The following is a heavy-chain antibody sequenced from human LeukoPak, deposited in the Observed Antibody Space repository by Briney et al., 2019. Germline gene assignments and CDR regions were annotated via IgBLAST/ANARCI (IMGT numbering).Heavy chain of an antibody. CDR1: GGTFSSYA. V-gene: IGHV1-69*04. D-gene: IGHD3-3*01. CDR2: IIPILGIA. CDR3: ARDEGIFGVVSRNWFDP. J-gene: IGHJ5*02. Sequence: ASVKVSCKASGGTFSSYAISWVRQAPGQGLEWMGRIIPILGIANYAQKSQGRVTITADKSTSTAYMELSSLRSEDTAVYYCARDEGIFGVVSRNWFDPWGQGTLVTVSS.